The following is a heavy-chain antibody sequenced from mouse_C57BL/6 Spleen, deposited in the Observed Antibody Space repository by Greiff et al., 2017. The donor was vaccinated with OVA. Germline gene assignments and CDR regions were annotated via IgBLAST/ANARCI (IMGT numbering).Heavy chain of an antibody. CDR2: ISYDGSN. CDR1: GYSITSGYY. J-gene: IGHJ1*03. V-gene: IGHV3-6*01. CDR3: ARGDYYWYFDV. D-gene: IGHD2-4*01. Sequence: EVQLQESGPGLVKPSQSLSLTCSVTGYSITSGYYWNWIRQFPGNKLEWMGYISYDGSNNYNPSLKNRISITRDTSKNQFFLKLNSVTTEDTATYYCARGDYYWYFDVWGTGTTVTVSS.